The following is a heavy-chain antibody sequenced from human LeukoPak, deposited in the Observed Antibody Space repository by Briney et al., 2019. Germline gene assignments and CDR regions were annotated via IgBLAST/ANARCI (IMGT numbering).Heavy chain of an antibody. CDR1: GFTFTSCG. Sequence: ASVKVSCKASGFTFTSCGFSWVRQAPGQGFEWMGWTSGYSGNTNSAQKLQGRVTMTTDTSTSTVYMELRRLRSDDTAVYYCARNGRGGSGSYFDYWGQGTLVTVSS. J-gene: IGHJ4*02. D-gene: IGHD3-10*01. CDR3: ARNGRGGSGSYFDY. CDR2: TSGYSGNT. V-gene: IGHV1-18*01.